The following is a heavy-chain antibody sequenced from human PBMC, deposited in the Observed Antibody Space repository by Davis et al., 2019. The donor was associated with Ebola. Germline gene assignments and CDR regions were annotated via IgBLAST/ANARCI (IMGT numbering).Heavy chain of an antibody. D-gene: IGHD2-8*01. V-gene: IGHV1-2*02. J-gene: IGHJ6*02. CDR2: INPNNGDT. Sequence: ASVKVSCKASGGTFSSYAISWVRQAPGQGLEWMGWINPNNGDTKLAQRFQGRVTMTRDTSIGTAYMELSRLRSDDTDVFLCARASPPEYNVWSRNPHYHYFTMDVWGQGTTVTVSS. CDR1: GGTFSSYA. CDR3: ARASPPEYNVWSRNPHYHYFTMDV.